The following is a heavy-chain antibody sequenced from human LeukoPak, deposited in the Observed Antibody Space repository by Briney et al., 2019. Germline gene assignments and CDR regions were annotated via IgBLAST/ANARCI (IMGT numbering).Heavy chain of an antibody. D-gene: IGHD2-15*01. CDR3: ARFGYVAAVDV. CDR2: INPAGSET. Sequence: GGSLRLSCAASGFSFSAYWMTWVRQAPGTGLEWVANINPAGSETYYVDPVKGRFSISRDNAKNLVYLQMNSRRAEDTAVYHCARFGYVAAVDVWGQGTPVTVSS. CDR1: GFSFSAYW. V-gene: IGHV3-7*01. J-gene: IGHJ4*02.